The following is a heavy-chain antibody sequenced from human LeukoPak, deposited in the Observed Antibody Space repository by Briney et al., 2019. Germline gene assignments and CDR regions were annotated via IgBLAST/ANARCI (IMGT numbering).Heavy chain of an antibody. CDR1: GFXFSDFY. Sequence: GGSLRLSCAASGFXFSDFYMSWIRQAPGKGLESLSYISGSSSNTNYADSVKGRFTISRDNAKNSLYLQMNSLRAEDTAVYYCTRHPAEGDYWGQGTLVTVSS. CDR2: ISGSSSNT. CDR3: TRHPAEGDY. J-gene: IGHJ4*02. V-gene: IGHV3-11*03. D-gene: IGHD2-15*01.